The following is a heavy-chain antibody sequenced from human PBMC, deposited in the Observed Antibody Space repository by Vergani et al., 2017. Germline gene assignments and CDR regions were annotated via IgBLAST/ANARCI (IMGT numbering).Heavy chain of an antibody. CDR2: IRYDGSNK. Sequence: QVQLVESGGGVVQPGRSLRLSCAASGFTFSSYGMHWVRQAPGKGLEWVAVIRYDGSNKYYADSVKGRFTISRDNSKNTLYLQMNRLRAEDTAVYYCAGDSYVGNSVGYFDYWGQGTLVTVSS. D-gene: IGHD4-23*01. J-gene: IGHJ4*02. CDR1: GFTFSSYG. CDR3: AGDSYVGNSVGYFDY. V-gene: IGHV3-33*01.